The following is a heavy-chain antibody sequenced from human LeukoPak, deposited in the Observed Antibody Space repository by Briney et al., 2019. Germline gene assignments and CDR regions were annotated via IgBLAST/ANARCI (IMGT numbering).Heavy chain of an antibody. D-gene: IGHD6-19*01. CDR2: IKQDGSEK. Sequence: GGSLRLSCAASGFTFSSYAMSWVRQAPGKGLEWVANIKQDGSEKYYVDSVKGRFTISRDNAKNSLYLQMNSLRAEDTAVYYCARAYMEVAAFDYWGQGTRVTVSS. J-gene: IGHJ4*02. CDR3: ARAYMEVAAFDY. V-gene: IGHV3-7*01. CDR1: GFTFSSYA.